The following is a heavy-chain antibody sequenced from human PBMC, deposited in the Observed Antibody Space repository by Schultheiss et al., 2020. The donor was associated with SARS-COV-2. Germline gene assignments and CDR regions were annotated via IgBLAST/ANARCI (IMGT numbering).Heavy chain of an antibody. Sequence: GGSLRLSCAASGFTFSRYGMHWVRQAPGKGLEWVSHILSSGSYTNYADSVKDRFTISRDNSKNTLYLQMSSLRAEDTAVYYCVKVGGQDWGQGTLVTVSS. V-gene: IGHV3-NL1*01. CDR3: VKVGGQD. J-gene: IGHJ4*02. D-gene: IGHD3-16*01. CDR1: GFTFSRYG. CDR2: ILSSGSYT.